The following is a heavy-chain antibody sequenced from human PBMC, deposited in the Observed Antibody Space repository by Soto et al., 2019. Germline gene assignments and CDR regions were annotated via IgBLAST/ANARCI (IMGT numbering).Heavy chain of an antibody. CDR3: TRDASRDSSARGWFDP. CDR1: GFTFRSFT. D-gene: IGHD6-13*01. CDR2: ISSNSAYI. V-gene: IGHV3-21*01. Sequence: GGSLRLSCAASGFTFRSFTMNWVRQAPGKGLEWASTISSNSAYIYYTDALRGRFTISRDNAKNSLHLQMNSLRAEDTAVYYCTRDASRDSSARGWFDPWGPGTLVTVSS. J-gene: IGHJ5*02.